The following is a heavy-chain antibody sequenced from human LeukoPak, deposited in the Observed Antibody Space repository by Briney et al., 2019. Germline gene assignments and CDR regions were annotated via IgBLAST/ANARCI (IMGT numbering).Heavy chain of an antibody. CDR1: GFTVSSNY. D-gene: IGHD2-2*01. V-gene: IGHV3-66*01. CDR2: IYSGGST. Sequence: GGSLRLSCAASGFTVSSNYMSWVRQAPGKGLEWVSVIYSGGSTYYADSVKGRFTISRDNSTNTLYLQMNSLRAEDTAVYYCARGGSEIIVVVPADMSIVAFDNWGQGTMVTVSS. CDR3: ARGGSEIIVVVPADMSIVAFDN. J-gene: IGHJ3*02.